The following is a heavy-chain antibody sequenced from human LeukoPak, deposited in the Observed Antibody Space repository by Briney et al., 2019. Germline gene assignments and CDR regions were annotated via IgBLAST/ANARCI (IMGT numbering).Heavy chain of an antibody. Sequence: GGSLRLSCAASGFTVSSDYVSWVRQAPGKGLEWVSVIYADGSTYYADSVKGRFTISRDNSKNTVYLQVNTLRAEDTALYYCARLEKQQRRFYFDYWGQGTLVTVSS. V-gene: IGHV3-53*01. D-gene: IGHD6-13*01. CDR2: IYADGST. CDR3: ARLEKQQRRFYFDY. J-gene: IGHJ4*02. CDR1: GFTVSSDY.